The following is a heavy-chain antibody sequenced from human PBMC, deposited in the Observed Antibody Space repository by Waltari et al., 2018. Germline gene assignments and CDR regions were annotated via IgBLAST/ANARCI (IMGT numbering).Heavy chain of an antibody. Sequence: QLQLQESGPGLVKPSGTLSLNCTVPGDSVSSASWWCWVRQSPLKGLEWIGQVVPSGRTNYGPSFASRVTVSVDTSNNLFSLTMTSATAADTAIYFCARDRGRGLYLDTWGPGTLVTVSP. J-gene: IGHJ1*01. CDR3: ARDRGRGLYLDT. V-gene: IGHV4-4*02. D-gene: IGHD2-15*01. CDR1: GDSVSSASW. CDR2: VVPSGRT.